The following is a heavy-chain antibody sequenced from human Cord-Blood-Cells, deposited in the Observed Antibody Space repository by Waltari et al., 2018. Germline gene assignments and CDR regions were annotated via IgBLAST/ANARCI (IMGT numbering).Heavy chain of an antibody. J-gene: IGHJ4*02. CDR3: ARIAAAGNS. V-gene: IGHV1-2*02. CDR1: GYTFTGYY. Sequence: QVQLVQSGAEVKKPGASVKVSCKASGYTFTGYYMPWVRQAPGQGLEWMEGINPNSGGTNNAQKFQGRVTMTRDTSISTAYMELSRLRSDDTAVYYGARIAAAGNSWGQGTLVTVSS. CDR2: INPNSGGT. D-gene: IGHD6-13*01.